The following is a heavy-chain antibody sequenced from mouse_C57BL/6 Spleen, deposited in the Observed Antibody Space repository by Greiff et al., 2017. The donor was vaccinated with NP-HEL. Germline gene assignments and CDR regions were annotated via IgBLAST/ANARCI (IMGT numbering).Heavy chain of an antibody. V-gene: IGHV1-19*01. CDR2: INPYNGGT. J-gene: IGHJ4*01. D-gene: IGHD1-1*01. Sequence: EVQLQQSGPVLVKPGASVKMSCKASGYTFTDYYMNWVKQSHGKSLEWIGVINPYNGGTSYNQKFKGKATLTVDKSSSTAYMELNSLTSEDSAVYYSARGGYGSSLDAMDYWGQGTSVTVSS. CDR1: GYTFTDYY. CDR3: ARGGYGSSLDAMDY.